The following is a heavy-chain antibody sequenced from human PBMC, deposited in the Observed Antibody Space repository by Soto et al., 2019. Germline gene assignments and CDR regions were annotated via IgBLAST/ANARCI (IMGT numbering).Heavy chain of an antibody. CDR1: GGTFSSHT. Sequence: QDQLVQSGAEVKKPGSSVKVSCKASGGTFSSHTFSWVRQAPGQGLEWMGRIIPALGTATYAQKFQGRVPITADESATTVYMELNSLRSEETAVYYCARPDFGDYWYFDLWGRGTLVTVSS. CDR3: ARPDFGDYWYFDL. D-gene: IGHD4-17*01. CDR2: IIPALGTA. J-gene: IGHJ2*01. V-gene: IGHV1-69*08.